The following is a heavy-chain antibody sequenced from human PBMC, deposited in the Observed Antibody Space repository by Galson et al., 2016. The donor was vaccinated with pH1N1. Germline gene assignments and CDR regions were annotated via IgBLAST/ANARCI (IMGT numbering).Heavy chain of an antibody. J-gene: IGHJ4*02. CDR1: GGSISSSGYY. D-gene: IGHD4-17*01. CDR2: IYYSGST. V-gene: IGHV4-39*01. CDR3: ANLFYVDYVGYFDS. Sequence: TLSLTCTVSGGSISSSGYYWGWIRQPPGKGLEWIGSIYYSGSTYYNPSLKSRVTISVDTSKNQFSLKLSSVTAADTAVYYCANLFYVDYVGYFDSWGLGTLLTVSS.